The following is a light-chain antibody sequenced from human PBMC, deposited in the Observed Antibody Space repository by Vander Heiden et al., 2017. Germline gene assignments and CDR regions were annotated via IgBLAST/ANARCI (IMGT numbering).Light chain of an antibody. V-gene: IGKV1-39*01. CDR1: QSVSSY. Sequence: DIQMTQSPSSLSASVGDRVTITCRASQSVSSYLNWYQQKPGKAPKLLIYGASSLQSGVPSRFSGSGSGTDFTLTISRLQPEDFATYYCQQSDFIPLTFGGGTKVEIK. CDR3: QQSDFIPLT. J-gene: IGKJ4*01. CDR2: GAS.